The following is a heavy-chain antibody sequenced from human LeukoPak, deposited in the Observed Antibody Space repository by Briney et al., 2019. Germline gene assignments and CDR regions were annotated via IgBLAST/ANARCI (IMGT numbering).Heavy chain of an antibody. CDR2: INPNSGGT. CDR1: GYTFTGYY. V-gene: IGHV1-2*02. D-gene: IGHD3-22*01. J-gene: IGHJ4*02. CDR3: ARDPYYYDSSGYPY. Sequence: ASVKVSCKASGYTFTGYYMHWVRQAPGQGLEWMGWINPNSGGTSYAQKFQGRVTMTRDTSISTAYMELSRLRSDDTAVYYCARDPYYYDSSGYPYWGQGTLVTVSS.